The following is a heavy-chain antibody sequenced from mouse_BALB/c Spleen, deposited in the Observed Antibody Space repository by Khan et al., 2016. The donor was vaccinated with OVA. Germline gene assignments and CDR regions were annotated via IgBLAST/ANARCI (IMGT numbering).Heavy chain of an antibody. V-gene: IGHV2-6-4*01. J-gene: IGHJ4*01. CDR3: ARAYYRYDGYYAMDY. CDR2: IWGGCGT. D-gene: IGHD2-14*01. Sequence: QVQLKESGPGLVAPSQSLSITCTVSGFSLSRYNIHWVRQPPGKGLGWLGMIWGGCGTAYNSTLKSRLSISKDNSKSQVFLKLNSLQTDDTAMYDCARAYYRYDGYYAMDYWGQGTSVTVSS. CDR1: GFSLSRYN.